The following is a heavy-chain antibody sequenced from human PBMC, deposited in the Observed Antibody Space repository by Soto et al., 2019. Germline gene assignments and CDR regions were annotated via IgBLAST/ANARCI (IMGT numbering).Heavy chain of an antibody. CDR3: ASSGGYDREIDY. J-gene: IGHJ4*02. V-gene: IGHV4-59*01. D-gene: IGHD5-12*01. CDR1: GGSISSYY. Sequence: SETLSLTCTVSGGSISSYYWSWIRQPPGKGLEWIGYIYYSGSTNYNPSLKSRVTISVDTSKNQFSLKLSSVTAADTAVYYCASSGGYDREIDYWGQGTLVTVSS. CDR2: IYYSGST.